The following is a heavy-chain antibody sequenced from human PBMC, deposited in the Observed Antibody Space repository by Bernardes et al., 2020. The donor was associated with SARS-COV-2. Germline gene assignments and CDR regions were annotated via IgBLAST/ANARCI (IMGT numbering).Heavy chain of an antibody. CDR2: ISSSGSTI. V-gene: IGHV3-11*01. CDR1: GFTFSNYD. Sequence: GGSLRLSCAASGFTFSNYDMSWVRQAPGKGLEWVSYISSSGSTIDYADSVKGRFTISRDNARNSLYLQMNSLRAEDTAVYYCASTAYGDHRKGGEKGYDWGQGTLFTV. D-gene: IGHD4-17*01. J-gene: IGHJ4*02. CDR3: ASTAYGDHRKGGEKGYD.